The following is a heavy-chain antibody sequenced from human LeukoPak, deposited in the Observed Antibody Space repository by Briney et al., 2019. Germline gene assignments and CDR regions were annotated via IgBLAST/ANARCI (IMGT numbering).Heavy chain of an antibody. CDR2: IYISGST. Sequence: SETLSLTCTVSGGSMNSYYWSWIRQSAGKGLEWIGRIYISGSTNYNPSLKSRVTMSLDASKNQFSLNLSSVTAADTAVYYCAKVGVVIAATHAFDIWGQGTMVTVSS. D-gene: IGHD2-15*01. CDR3: AKVGVVIAATHAFDI. J-gene: IGHJ3*02. V-gene: IGHV4-4*07. CDR1: GGSMNSYY.